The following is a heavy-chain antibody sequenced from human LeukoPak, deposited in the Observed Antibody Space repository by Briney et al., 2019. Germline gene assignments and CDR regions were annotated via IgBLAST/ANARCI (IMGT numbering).Heavy chain of an antibody. CDR1: GGSISSCTYS. D-gene: IGHD1-14*01. CDR3: ARDRNRYAY. Sequence: PSETLSLTCSVSGGSISSCTYSWGWIRQPPGKGLEWIGSFSCSGSTYYNPSLKSRVTISVDTSKSQFSLYMDSVTAADTAVYYCARDRNRYAYWGQGTLVTVSS. J-gene: IGHJ4*02. V-gene: IGHV4-39*07. CDR2: FSCSGST.